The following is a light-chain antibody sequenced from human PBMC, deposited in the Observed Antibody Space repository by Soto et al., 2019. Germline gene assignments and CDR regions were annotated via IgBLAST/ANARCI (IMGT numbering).Light chain of an antibody. V-gene: IGKV3-20*01. J-gene: IGKJ4*01. CDR2: GAS. Sequence: EIVLTQCPCTLSLSPGERATLSCRASQSVSSSSLAWYQQKPGQAPRLLIYGASSRATGIPDRFSGSGSGTDFTLTISRLEPEDFAVYYCQQYRTSPLTFGGGTKVDIK. CDR3: QQYRTSPLT. CDR1: QSVSSSS.